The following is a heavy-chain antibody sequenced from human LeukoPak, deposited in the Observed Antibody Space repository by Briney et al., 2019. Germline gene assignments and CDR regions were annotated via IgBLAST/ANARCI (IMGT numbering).Heavy chain of an antibody. Sequence: PGGSLRLSCAAPGLTFSNYAMTWVRQAPGKGLEWVPSISVNGRTVVYTDSVKGRFTTSRDNSKNILYLHINSLRAEDTALYYCTRDPNGDYIGAFDPWGQGTLVTVSS. D-gene: IGHD4-17*01. J-gene: IGHJ5*02. CDR3: TRDPNGDYIGAFDP. CDR1: GLTFSNYA. V-gene: IGHV3-23*01. CDR2: ISVNGRTV.